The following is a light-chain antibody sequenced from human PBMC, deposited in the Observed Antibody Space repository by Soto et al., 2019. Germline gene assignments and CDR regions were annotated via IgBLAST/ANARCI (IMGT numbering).Light chain of an antibody. J-gene: IGKJ2*01. CDR3: QQRSSWPRMYT. Sequence: IVLTQSPATLSLSPGERATLSCRASQSDGNYIAWYQQKPGQPPRLLIYDVSNRATGVLARFSGSGSGTDFTPTISSLEPEDFGVYHCQQRSSWPRMYTFGQGTKLE. CDR1: QSDGNY. CDR2: DVS. V-gene: IGKV3-11*01.